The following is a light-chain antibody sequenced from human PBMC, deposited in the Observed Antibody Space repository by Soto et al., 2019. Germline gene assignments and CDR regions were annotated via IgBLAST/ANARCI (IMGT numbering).Light chain of an antibody. CDR3: QQYYRPWT. Sequence: DIVMTQSPDSLAVSLGERATINCKSSQSVLYSSNNKNYLAWYQQKPGQPPKLLIYWASTRESGVPDRFSGSGSGTDFTLTISILHAEDVAVYYCQQYYRPWTFGQGTKAEIK. V-gene: IGKV4-1*01. CDR2: WAS. CDR1: QSVLYSSNNKNY. J-gene: IGKJ1*01.